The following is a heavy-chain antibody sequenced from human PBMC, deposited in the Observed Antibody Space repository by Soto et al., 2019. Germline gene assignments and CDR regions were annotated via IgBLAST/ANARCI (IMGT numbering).Heavy chain of an antibody. J-gene: IGHJ6*03. CDR1: GGTFSSYT. V-gene: IGHV1-69*02. CDR2: IIPILGIA. CDR3: ARTPKGMYDILTGYQNYYMDV. Sequence: ASVKVSCKASGGTFSSYTISWVRQAPGQGLEWMGRIIPILGIANYAQKFQGRVTITADKSTSTAYMELSSLRSEDTAVYYCARTPKGMYDILTGYQNYYMDVWGKGTTVTVSS. D-gene: IGHD3-9*01.